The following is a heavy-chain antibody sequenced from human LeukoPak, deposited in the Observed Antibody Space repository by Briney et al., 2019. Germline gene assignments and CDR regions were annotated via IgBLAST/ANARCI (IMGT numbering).Heavy chain of an antibody. D-gene: IGHD3-22*01. CDR3: ARGAYYYED. CDR2: IYENGGTT. CDR1: GFTFRSHA. Sequence: GGSLRLSCVGSGFTFRSHAMSWVRQAPEKGLEFVSGIYENGGTTYYADSVKSRFSISRDNSKNTLYLQMDSLRGEDTAVYYCARGAYYYEDWGQGTLVTVSS. J-gene: IGHJ4*02. V-gene: IGHV3-23*01.